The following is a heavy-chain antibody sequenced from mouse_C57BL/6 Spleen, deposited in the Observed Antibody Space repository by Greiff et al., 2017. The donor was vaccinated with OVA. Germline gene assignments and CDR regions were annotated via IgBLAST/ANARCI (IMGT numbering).Heavy chain of an antibody. V-gene: IGHV1-69*01. CDR3: ARKGNYDYDRNAMDY. D-gene: IGHD2-4*01. CDR2: IDPSDSYT. CDR1: GYTFTSYW. Sequence: QVQLQQPGAELVKPGASVKLSCKASGYTFTSYWMHWVKQRPGQGLEWIGEIDPSDSYTNYNQKFKGKSTLTVDKSSSTAYMQLSSLTSEDSAVYYCARKGNYDYDRNAMDYWGQGTSVTVSS. J-gene: IGHJ4*01.